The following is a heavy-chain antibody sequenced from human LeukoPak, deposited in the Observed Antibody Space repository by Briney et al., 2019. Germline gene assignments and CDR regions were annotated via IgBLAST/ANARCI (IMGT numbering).Heavy chain of an antibody. CDR1: GGSISSYY. Sequence: SETLSLTCTVSGGSISSYYWSWIRQPPGKGLEWIGYIYYSGSTNYNPSLKSRVTISVGTSKNQFSLKLSSVTAADTAVYYCARHIAAAGKFDYWGQGTLVTVSS. CDR2: IYYSGST. V-gene: IGHV4-59*08. CDR3: ARHIAAAGKFDY. J-gene: IGHJ4*02. D-gene: IGHD6-13*01.